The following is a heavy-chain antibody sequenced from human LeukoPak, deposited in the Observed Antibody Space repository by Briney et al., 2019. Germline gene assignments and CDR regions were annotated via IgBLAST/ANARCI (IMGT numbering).Heavy chain of an antibody. CDR2: ISGSGAYT. J-gene: IGHJ4*02. Sequence: GGSLRLSCAASGFTFSNYAMSWVRQAPGKGLEWVSAISGSGAYTYYADSVKGRFTISRDNSKNTLYLQMNSLRAEDTAVYYCARAHFGPGGYYFDYWGQGTLVTVSS. D-gene: IGHD3/OR15-3a*01. V-gene: IGHV3-23*01. CDR3: ARAHFGPGGYYFDY. CDR1: GFTFSNYA.